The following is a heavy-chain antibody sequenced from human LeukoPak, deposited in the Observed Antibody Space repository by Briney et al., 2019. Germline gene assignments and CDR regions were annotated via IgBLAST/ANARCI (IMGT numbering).Heavy chain of an antibody. CDR1: GFTFSSYS. Sequence: GGSLRLSFAASGFTFSSYSMNWVRQAPGKGLEWVSYISSSSSTIYYADSVKGRFTISRDNAKNSLYLQMNGLSAEDTAVYYCARARFYFDYWGQGTLVTVSS. CDR2: ISSSSSTI. V-gene: IGHV3-48*04. CDR3: ARARFYFDY. J-gene: IGHJ4*02.